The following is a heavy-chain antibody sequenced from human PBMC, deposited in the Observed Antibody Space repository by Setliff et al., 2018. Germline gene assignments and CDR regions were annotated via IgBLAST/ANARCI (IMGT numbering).Heavy chain of an antibody. V-gene: IGHV1-3*03. Sequence: ASVKVSCKSSGYTFTTYAMHWLRQPPGQRLEWMGWIIPDNGKTEYSEEFQDRVTFTTDTSATTAYMDLRSLRSDDMAVYYCARGYCDGIGCPAPLYYFDSWGQGTLVTVSS. CDR3: ARGYCDGIGCPAPLYYFDS. D-gene: IGHD2-21*01. CDR2: IIPDNGKT. CDR1: GYTFTTYA. J-gene: IGHJ4*02.